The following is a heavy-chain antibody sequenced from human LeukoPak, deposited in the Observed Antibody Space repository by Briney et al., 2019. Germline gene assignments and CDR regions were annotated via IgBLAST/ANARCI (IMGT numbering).Heavy chain of an antibody. CDR1: GGSISSYY. CDR3: ARDLPSYYYDSGNMFDP. CDR2: IYTTGRT. J-gene: IGHJ5*02. Sequence: PSETLSLTCTVSGGSISSYYWSWIRQPAARGLEWIGRIYTTGRTNYNASLKSRVIMSVDTSNNQFSLKLRSVTAADTAVYYCARDLPSYYYDSGNMFDPWGQGILVTVSS. V-gene: IGHV4-4*07. D-gene: IGHD3-10*01.